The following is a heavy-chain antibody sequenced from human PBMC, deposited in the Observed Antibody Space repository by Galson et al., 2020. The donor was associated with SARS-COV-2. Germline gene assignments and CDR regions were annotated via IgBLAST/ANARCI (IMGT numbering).Heavy chain of an antibody. CDR3: ATWGVVVSTYAFEI. Sequence: ASVKVSCKLSGHTLTELSMHWVRQAPGKGLEWLGSFDPQDGETIYAQKFQGRVTMTEDTSTETAYLELSSLRSDDTAVYYCATWGVVVSTYAFEIWGQGTMVTVAS. D-gene: IGHD3-22*01. J-gene: IGHJ3*02. CDR2: FDPQDGET. V-gene: IGHV1-24*01. CDR1: GHTLTELS.